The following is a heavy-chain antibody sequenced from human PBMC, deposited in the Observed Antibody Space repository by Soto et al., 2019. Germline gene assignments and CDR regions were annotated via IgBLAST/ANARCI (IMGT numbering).Heavy chain of an antibody. V-gene: IGHV4-30-4*01. CDR2: IYDGGRT. CDR1: GGSISTVDYW. D-gene: IGHD7-27*01. J-gene: IGHJ4*02. CDR3: ARGPSGDKVDS. Sequence: QVQLQESGPGLVKPSQTLSLTCTVSGGSISTVDYWWSWIRQSPDMGLEWIGHIYDGGRTYNNPSLESPVTMSVDTSKSQPSLTLSSVSAADTAVYYCARGPSGDKVDSWGQGTLVTVSS.